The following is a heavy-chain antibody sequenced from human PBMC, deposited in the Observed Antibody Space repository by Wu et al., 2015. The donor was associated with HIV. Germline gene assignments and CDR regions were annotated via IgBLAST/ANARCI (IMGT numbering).Heavy chain of an antibody. CDR3: ASTRKSVDIVATIAAAAFDI. CDR1: GGTFSSYA. D-gene: IGHD5-12*01. J-gene: IGHJ3*02. Sequence: QVQLVQSGAEVKKPGSSVKVSCKASGGTFSSYAISWVRQAPGQGLEWMGGIIPIFGTANYAQKFQGRVTITTDESTSTAYMELSSLRSEDTAVYYCASTRKSVDIVATIAAAAFDIWGQGDNGSPSLQ. CDR2: IIPIFGTA. V-gene: IGHV1-69*05.